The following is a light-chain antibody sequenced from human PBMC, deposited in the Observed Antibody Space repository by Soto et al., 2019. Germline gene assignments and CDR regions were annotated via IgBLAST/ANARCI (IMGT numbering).Light chain of an antibody. J-gene: IGKJ5*01. CDR3: QQLNSYPIT. CDR2: VAS. V-gene: IGKV1-9*01. Sequence: IQVTQSTPTLSASVGDRVTITCRASQGISSYLAWYQQKPGKAPKLLIYVASTLQSGVPSRFSGSGSGTEFTLTISSLQPEDFATYYCQQLNSYPITFGQGTRLENK. CDR1: QGISSY.